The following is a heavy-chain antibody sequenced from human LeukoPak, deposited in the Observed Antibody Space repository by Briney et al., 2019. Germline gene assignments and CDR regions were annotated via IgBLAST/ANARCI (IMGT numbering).Heavy chain of an antibody. CDR2: IWYDGSNK. D-gene: IGHD4-17*01. Sequence: GRSLRLSCAASGFTFSSYGMHWVRQAPGKGLEWVAVIWYDGSNKYYADSVKGRFTISRDSSKNTLYPQMNSLRAEDTAVYYCARAGAGYGDYLFYFDYWGQGTLVTVSS. CDR1: GFTFSSYG. CDR3: ARAGAGYGDYLFYFDY. J-gene: IGHJ4*02. V-gene: IGHV3-33*01.